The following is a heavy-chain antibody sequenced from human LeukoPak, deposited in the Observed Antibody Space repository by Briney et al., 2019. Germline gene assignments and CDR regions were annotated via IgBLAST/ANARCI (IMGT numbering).Heavy chain of an antibody. CDR3: AKGAFGDIYHQRYYFDY. CDR2: ISGSGGST. D-gene: IGHD3-9*01. Sequence: GGSLRLSCAASGFTFSSYAMSWVRQAPGKGLEWVSAISGSGGSTYYADSVKGRFTISRDNSKNTLYLQMNSLRAEGTAVYYCAKGAFGDIYHQRYYFDYWGQGTLVTVSP. J-gene: IGHJ4*02. CDR1: GFTFSSYA. V-gene: IGHV3-23*01.